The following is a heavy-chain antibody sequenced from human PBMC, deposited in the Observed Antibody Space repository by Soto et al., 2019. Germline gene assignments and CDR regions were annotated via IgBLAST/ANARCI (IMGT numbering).Heavy chain of an antibody. V-gene: IGHV4-34*01. CDR1: GGSFSGYY. CDR3: ARGHGDYDFWSGYLDY. J-gene: IGHJ4*02. CDR2: INHSGST. D-gene: IGHD3-3*01. Sequence: SETLSLTCAVYGGSFSGYYWSWIRQPPGKGLEWIGEINHSGSTNYNPSLKSRVTISVDTSKNQFSLKLSSVTAADTAVYYCARGHGDYDFWSGYLDYWGQGTLVTVSS.